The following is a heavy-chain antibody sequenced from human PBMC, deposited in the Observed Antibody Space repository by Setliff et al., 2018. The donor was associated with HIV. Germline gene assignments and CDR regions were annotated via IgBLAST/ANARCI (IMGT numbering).Heavy chain of an antibody. Sequence: SETLSLTCTVSGGSISSYYWSWIRQPPGKGLEWIGYIYYSGSTNYNPSLKSLVTISVDTSKNQFSLKLSSGTAADTAVYYCARHKSQPYYFDYWGQGTLVTVSS. CDR3: ARHKSQPYYFDY. CDR1: GGSISSYY. CDR2: IYYSGST. J-gene: IGHJ4*02. V-gene: IGHV4-59*08.